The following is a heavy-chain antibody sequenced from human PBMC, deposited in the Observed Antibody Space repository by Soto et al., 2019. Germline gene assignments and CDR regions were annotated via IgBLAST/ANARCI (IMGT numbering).Heavy chain of an antibody. CDR2: IIPILGIA. Sequence: QVQLVQSGAEVKKPGSSAKVSCKASGGTFSSYTISWVRQAPGQGLEWMGRIIPILGIANYAQKFQGRVTITADKSTSTAYMELSSLRSEDTAVYYCARDQDSSDTYWGQGTLVTVSS. CDR3: ARDQDSSDTY. J-gene: IGHJ4*02. CDR1: GGTFSSYT. D-gene: IGHD3-22*01. V-gene: IGHV1-69*08.